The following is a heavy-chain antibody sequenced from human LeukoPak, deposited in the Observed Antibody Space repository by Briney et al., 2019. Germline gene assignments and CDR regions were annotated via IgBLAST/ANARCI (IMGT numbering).Heavy chain of an antibody. Sequence: GASLRLSCAASGFTFSNYAMSWVRQAPGKGPEWVSAILVSGVTTYYADSVKGRSTVPRDNSKTTLYLQLNTLRVEDTALYYCVKWGDYDVLTGYYVPDYWGQGTLVTVSS. J-gene: IGHJ4*03. CDR1: GFTFSNYA. V-gene: IGHV3-23*01. CDR3: VKWGDYDVLTGYYVPDY. CDR2: ILVSGVTT. D-gene: IGHD3-9*01.